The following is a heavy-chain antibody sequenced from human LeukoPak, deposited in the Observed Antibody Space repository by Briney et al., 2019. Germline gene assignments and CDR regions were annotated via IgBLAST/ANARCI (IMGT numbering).Heavy chain of an antibody. Sequence: SQTLSLTCTVSGGSISSGNYYWSWIRQPPGKGLEWIGDIYYSGSTNYNPSLKSRVTISVDTSKNQFSLRLSSVTAADTAVYYSARLASGSYGPLTPFDYWGQGTLVTVSS. CDR2: IYYSGST. CDR1: GGSISSGNYY. V-gene: IGHV4-61*09. D-gene: IGHD1-26*01. CDR3: ARLASGSYGPLTPFDY. J-gene: IGHJ4*02.